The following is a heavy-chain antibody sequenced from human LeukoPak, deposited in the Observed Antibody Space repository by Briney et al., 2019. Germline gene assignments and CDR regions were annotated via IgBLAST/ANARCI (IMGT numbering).Heavy chain of an antibody. CDR2: ISSSGSTI. CDR3: TREHRWLVLDAFDI. J-gene: IGHJ3*02. CDR1: GFTFSSYE. Sequence: GGSLRLSCAASGFTFSSYEMNWVRQAPGKGLEWVSYISSSGSTIYYAGSVKGRFTISRDNAKNSLYLQMNSLRTEDTAVYYCTREHRWLVLDAFDIWGQGTMVTVSS. D-gene: IGHD6-19*01. V-gene: IGHV3-48*03.